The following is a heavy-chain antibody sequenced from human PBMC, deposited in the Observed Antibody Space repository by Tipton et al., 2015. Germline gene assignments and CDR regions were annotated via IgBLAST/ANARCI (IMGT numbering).Heavy chain of an antibody. CDR1: GGSISSSKW. CDR3: ACQDYDSLTRDYQTVDY. J-gene: IGHJ4*02. Sequence: TLSLTCAVSGGSISSSKWWSWLRQPPGKGLEWIGELYHSGSTNYNPSLKSRVTISIDRFKNQFSLKLSSVTAADTAVYYCACQDYDSLTRDYQTVDYWGQGTLVTVSS. V-gene: IGHV4-4*02. CDR2: LYHSGST. D-gene: IGHD3-9*01.